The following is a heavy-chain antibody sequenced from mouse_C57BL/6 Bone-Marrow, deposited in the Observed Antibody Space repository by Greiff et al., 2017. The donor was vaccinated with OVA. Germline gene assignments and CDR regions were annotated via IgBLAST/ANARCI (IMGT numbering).Heavy chain of an antibody. Sequence: QVQLQQSGAELVRPGASVTLSCKASGYTFTDYEMHWVKQTPVHGLEWIGAIDPETGGTAYNQKFKGKAILTADKSSSTAYMELRSLTSEDSAVYYCTRERDGYYVGYAMDYWGQGTSGTVSS. D-gene: IGHD2-3*01. J-gene: IGHJ4*01. V-gene: IGHV1-15*01. CDR1: GYTFTDYE. CDR3: TRERDGYYVGYAMDY. CDR2: IDPETGGT.